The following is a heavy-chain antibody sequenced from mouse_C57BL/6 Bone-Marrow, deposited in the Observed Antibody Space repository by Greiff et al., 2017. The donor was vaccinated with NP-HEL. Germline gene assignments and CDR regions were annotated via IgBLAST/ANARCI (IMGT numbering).Heavy chain of an antibody. CDR3: TTYGNHLGFAY. D-gene: IGHD2-1*01. J-gene: IGHJ3*01. CDR1: GFNIKDYY. V-gene: IGHV14-1*01. Sequence: EVKLMESGAELVRPGASVKLSCTASGFNIKDYYMPWVKQRPEQGLEWIGRIDPEAGDTEYAPKFQGKATMTADTSSNTAYLQLSSLTSEDTAVYYCTTYGNHLGFAYWGQGTLVTVSA. CDR2: IDPEAGDT.